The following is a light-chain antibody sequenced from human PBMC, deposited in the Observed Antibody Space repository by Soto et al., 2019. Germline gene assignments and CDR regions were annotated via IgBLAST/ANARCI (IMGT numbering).Light chain of an antibody. V-gene: IGLV1-40*01. J-gene: IGLJ1*01. CDR3: QAYDSRSASKV. Sequence: HSVLTQPPSVSGAPGQMVTISCSGSNSNIGAGYDVHWYQQLPGAAPTLLIYGNKNRPSGVPDRFSGSRSGTSASLAITGLQSDDEADYYCQAYDSRSASKVFGSGTKVTVL. CDR1: NSNIGAGYD. CDR2: GNK.